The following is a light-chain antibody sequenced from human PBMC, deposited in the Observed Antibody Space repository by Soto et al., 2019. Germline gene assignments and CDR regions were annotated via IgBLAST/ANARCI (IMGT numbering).Light chain of an antibody. CDR3: QHYSIWPTT. J-gene: IGKJ3*01. CDR1: ESVHRN. V-gene: IGKV3-15*01. CDR2: YAS. Sequence: EMVMTQSPATLSVSPGERVTLSCRASESVHRNLAWYQQKPGQGPSLLIYYASTRATGVPDRFTGSGFGTDFPLTISRLQSEDFGVYHCQHYSIWPTTFGPGTKVEIK.